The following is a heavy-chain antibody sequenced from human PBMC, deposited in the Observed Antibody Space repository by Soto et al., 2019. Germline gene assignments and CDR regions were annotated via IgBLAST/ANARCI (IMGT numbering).Heavy chain of an antibody. J-gene: IGHJ6*03. CDR1: GGSISSSSYY. CDR3: ARQGRYSSWAYHYYYYYMDV. V-gene: IGHV4-39*01. D-gene: IGHD6-13*01. Sequence: QLQLQESGPGLVKPSETLSLTCPVSGGSISSSSYYWGWIRQPPGKGLEWIGSNYYSGSTYYNPSLKIRVTISVDTSKNQFSLKLSSVTAADTAVYYCARQGRYSSWAYHYYYYYMDVWGKGTTVTVSS. CDR2: NYYSGST.